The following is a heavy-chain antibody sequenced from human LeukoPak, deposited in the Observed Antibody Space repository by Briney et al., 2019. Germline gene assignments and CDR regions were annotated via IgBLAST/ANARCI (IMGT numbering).Heavy chain of an antibody. J-gene: IGHJ4*02. Sequence: GASVKVSCKASGYTFTSYYMHWVRQAPGQGLEWMGIINPSGGSTSYAQKFQGRVTITRNTSISTAYMELSSLRSEDTAVYYCARGTKATQLPTIFGVVIISPYYFDYWGQGTLVTVSS. V-gene: IGHV1-46*01. CDR3: ARGTKATQLPTIFGVVIISPYYFDY. D-gene: IGHD3-3*01. CDR2: INPSGGST. CDR1: GYTFTSYY.